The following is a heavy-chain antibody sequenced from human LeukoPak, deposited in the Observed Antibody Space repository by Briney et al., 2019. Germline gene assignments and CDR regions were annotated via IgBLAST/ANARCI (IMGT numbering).Heavy chain of an antibody. D-gene: IGHD2-15*01. Sequence: PGGAVRLSCAASEFIFSNYAMTWVRQAPVRGREGVSSISGSGATTYYPYSVKGLFTISRDNSKNTLFLQFNSLRAEDKAVYYCAKDKATVAAKGPFDYWGQGTLVTVSS. CDR1: EFIFSNYA. CDR2: ISGSGATT. V-gene: IGHV3-23*01. CDR3: AKDKATVAAKGPFDY. J-gene: IGHJ4*02.